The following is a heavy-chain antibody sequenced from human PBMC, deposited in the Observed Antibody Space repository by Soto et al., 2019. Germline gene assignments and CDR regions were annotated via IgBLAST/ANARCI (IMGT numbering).Heavy chain of an antibody. CDR2: ISAYNGNT. D-gene: IGHD6-6*01. V-gene: IGHV1-18*01. J-gene: IGHJ2*01. CDR1: GYTFTSYG. Sequence: ASVKVSCKASGYTFTSYGISWVRQAPGQGFEWMGWISAYNGNTNYAQKLQGRVTMTTDTSTSTAYMELRSLRSDDTAVYHCARDRAPRPVWYFDLWGRGTLVTVSS. CDR3: ARDRAPRPVWYFDL.